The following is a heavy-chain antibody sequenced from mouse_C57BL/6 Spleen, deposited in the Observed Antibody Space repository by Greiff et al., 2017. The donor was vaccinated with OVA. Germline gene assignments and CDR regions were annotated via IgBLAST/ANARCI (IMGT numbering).Heavy chain of an antibody. CDR3: AGQDGCAFAY. J-gene: IGHJ3*01. CDR1: GYSLTSYG. CDR2: IWSDGST. V-gene: IGHV2-6-1*01. D-gene: IGHD2-3*01. Sequence: VQVVESGPGLVAPSQSVSITCTASGYSLTSYGVHWVRQPPGQGLEWLVVIWSDGSTTYNSSRKSRLSISKNNSKSQVFLNMNGLHADDAAMYYCAGQDGCAFAYWGQGTLVTVSA.